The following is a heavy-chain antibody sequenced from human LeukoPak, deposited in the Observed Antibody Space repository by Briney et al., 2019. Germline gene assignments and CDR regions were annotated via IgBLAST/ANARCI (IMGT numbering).Heavy chain of an antibody. CDR1: DGSISSSSYY. CDR2: IYYSGST. CDR3: ASFRGDYYDSSGYFSFDY. V-gene: IGHV4-39*07. D-gene: IGHD3-22*01. J-gene: IGHJ4*02. Sequence: SETLSPICTVSDGSISSSSYYWGWIRQPPGKGLEWIGSIYYSGSTYYNPSLKSRVTISVDTSKNQFSLKLSSVTAADTAVYYCASFRGDYYDSSGYFSFDYWGQGTLVTVSS.